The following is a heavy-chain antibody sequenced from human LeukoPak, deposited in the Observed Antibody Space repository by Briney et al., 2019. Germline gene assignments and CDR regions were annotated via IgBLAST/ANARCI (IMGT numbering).Heavy chain of an antibody. J-gene: IGHJ6*02. Sequence: PGGSLRLSCAASGFTFSSYAMSWVRQAPGKGLEWVSGISWNSGSIGYADSVKGRFTISRDNAKNSLYLQMNSLRAEDTALYYCAKDMYSGSYGGPLNQYYYYYYGMDVWGQGTTVTVSS. CDR3: AKDMYSGSYGGPLNQYYYYYYGMDV. CDR1: GFTFSSYA. V-gene: IGHV3-9*01. D-gene: IGHD1-26*01. CDR2: ISWNSGSI.